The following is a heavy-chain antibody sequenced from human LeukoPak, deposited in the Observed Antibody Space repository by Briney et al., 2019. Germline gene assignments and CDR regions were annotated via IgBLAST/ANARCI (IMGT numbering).Heavy chain of an antibody. Sequence: GGSLRLSCAASGFTFSSYAMSWVRQAPGKGLEWVSAISGSVGSTYYADSVKGRFTISRDNSKNTLYLQMNSLRAEDTAVYYCAKKQGGIIVATTLHYYYGMDVWGQGTTVTVSS. CDR2: ISGSVGST. CDR1: GFTFSSYA. D-gene: IGHD5-12*01. CDR3: AKKQGGIIVATTLHYYYGMDV. J-gene: IGHJ6*02. V-gene: IGHV3-23*01.